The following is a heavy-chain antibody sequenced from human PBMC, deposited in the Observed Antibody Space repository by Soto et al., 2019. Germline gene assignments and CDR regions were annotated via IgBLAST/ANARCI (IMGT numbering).Heavy chain of an antibody. V-gene: IGHV4-31*03. CDR1: GGSISSGGYY. CDR3: ARGASSSGYYMDV. Sequence: SETLSLTCTVSGGSISSGGYYWSWIRQHPGKGLEWIGYIYYSGSTYYNPSLKSRVTISVDTSKNQFSLKLSSVTAADTAVYYCARGASSSGYYMDVWGKGTTVTVSS. CDR2: IYYSGST. D-gene: IGHD6-13*01. J-gene: IGHJ6*03.